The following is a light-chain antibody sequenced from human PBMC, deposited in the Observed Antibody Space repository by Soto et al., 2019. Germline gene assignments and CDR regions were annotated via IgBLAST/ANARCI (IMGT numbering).Light chain of an antibody. J-gene: IGKJ1*01. V-gene: IGKV3-20*01. CDR3: QQYGSPPWT. CDR1: QSVTSSY. CDR2: GAS. Sequence: LSPGERATLSCRASQSVTSSYLAWYQQKPGQAPRLLXYGASSRATGIPDRFSGSGSGTDFTLTISRLEPEDSAVYYCQQYGSPPWTFGLGTKVEIK.